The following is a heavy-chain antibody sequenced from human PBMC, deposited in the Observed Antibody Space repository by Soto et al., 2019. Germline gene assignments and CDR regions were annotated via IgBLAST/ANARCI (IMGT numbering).Heavy chain of an antibody. CDR2: IGGGGSSVI. Sequence: VGSLRLSCAASGFTFTSYAMRWVRQAPGKGLEWVSAIGGGGSSVIFYADSVKGRFTTSRDNSKNTVYLQMNSLRDEDTAVYYCARCSRYFDFWGQGVLVNVSS. J-gene: IGHJ4*02. CDR3: ARCSRYFDF. V-gene: IGHV3-23*01. CDR1: GFTFTSYA. D-gene: IGHD2-8*01.